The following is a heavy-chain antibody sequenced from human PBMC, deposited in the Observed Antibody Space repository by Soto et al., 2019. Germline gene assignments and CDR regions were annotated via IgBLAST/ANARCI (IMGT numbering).Heavy chain of an antibody. CDR1: GGSISSYY. J-gene: IGHJ5*02. D-gene: IGHD6-6*01. Sequence: SETLSLTCTVSGGSISSYYWSWIRQPPGKGLEWIGYIYYSGSTNYNPSLKSRVTISVDTSKNQFSLKLSSVTAADTAVYYCARSIAARVGWFDPWGQGTLVTVSS. V-gene: IGHV4-59*01. CDR2: IYYSGST. CDR3: ARSIAARVGWFDP.